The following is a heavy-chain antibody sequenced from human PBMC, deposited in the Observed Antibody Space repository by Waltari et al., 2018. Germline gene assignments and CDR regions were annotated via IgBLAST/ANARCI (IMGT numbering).Heavy chain of an antibody. CDR3: ARDREAVAGTAI. V-gene: IGHV1-69*13. J-gene: IGHJ4*02. CDR2: SIPIFGTA. CDR1: GGTFSSYA. D-gene: IGHD6-19*01. Sequence: QVQLVQSGAEVKKPGSSVKVSCKASGGTFSSYAISWVRQAPGQGLEWMGGSIPIFGTANYAQKFQGRGTITADESTSTAYMELSSLRSEDTAMYYCARDREAVAGTAIWGQGTLVTVSS.